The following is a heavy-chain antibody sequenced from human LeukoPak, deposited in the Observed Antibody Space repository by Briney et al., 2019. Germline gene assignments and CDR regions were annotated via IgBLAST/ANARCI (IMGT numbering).Heavy chain of an antibody. D-gene: IGHD1-1*01. J-gene: IGHJ4*02. CDR2: ISGSGGST. CDR1: GFTFSSYA. CDR3: AKVTRSSLGTKQYYFDY. Sequence: GGSLRLSCAASGFTFSSYAMSWVRQAPGKGLEWVSAISGSGGSTYYADSVKGRFTISRDNSKNTLYLQMNSLRAEDTAVYYCAKVTRSSLGTKQYYFDYWGQGALVTVSS. V-gene: IGHV3-23*01.